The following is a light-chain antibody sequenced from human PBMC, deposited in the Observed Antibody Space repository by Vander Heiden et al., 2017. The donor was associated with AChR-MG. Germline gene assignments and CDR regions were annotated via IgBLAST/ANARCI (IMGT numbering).Light chain of an antibody. CDR1: RLSNKY. Sequence: SYDLTQSPSVSVSPGQTATITCSGERLSNKYTSWYHLRPGQSPVLVIFQDNLRPSGIPERFSGSNSGNTATLTISGIQSMDDGDYYCQVWDSDTDVFGTGTKVT. CDR3: QVWDSDTDV. V-gene: IGLV3-1*01. CDR2: QDN. J-gene: IGLJ1*01.